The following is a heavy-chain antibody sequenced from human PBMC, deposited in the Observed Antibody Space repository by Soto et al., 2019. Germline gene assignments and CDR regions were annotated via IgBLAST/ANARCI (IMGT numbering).Heavy chain of an antibody. J-gene: IGHJ6*02. Sequence: QLQLQESGPGLVKPSETLSLTCTVSGGSISSSSYYWGWIRQPPGKGLEWIGSIYYSGSTYYNPSLKRRVTISVDTSKNQFSLKLSSVTAADTAVYYCARHRRYPYGMDVWGQGTTVTVSS. CDR3: ARHRRYPYGMDV. V-gene: IGHV4-39*01. D-gene: IGHD2-2*02. CDR1: GGSISSSSYY. CDR2: IYYSGST.